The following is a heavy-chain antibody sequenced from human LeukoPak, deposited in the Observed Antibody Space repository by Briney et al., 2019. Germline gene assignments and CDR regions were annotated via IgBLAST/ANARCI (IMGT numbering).Heavy chain of an antibody. J-gene: IGHJ4*02. CDR1: GFTFSSYA. V-gene: IGHV3-30*04. CDR2: ISYDGSNK. CDR3: ARSSNSGNYSPGTY. Sequence: PGGSLRLSCTASGFTFSSYAMHWVRRAPGKGLEWVAVISYDGSNKFYADSVKGRFTISRDNSKSTLYLQMSSLRAEDSAVYYCARSSNSGNYSPGTYWGQGTLVTVSS. D-gene: IGHD1-26*01.